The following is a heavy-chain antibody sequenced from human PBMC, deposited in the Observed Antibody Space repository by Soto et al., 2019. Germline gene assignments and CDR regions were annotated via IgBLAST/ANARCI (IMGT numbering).Heavy chain of an antibody. V-gene: IGHV3-74*01. D-gene: IGHD3-10*01. CDR3: TRGLYREYGHDS. Sequence: EVQLVESGGGLVQPGGSLRLSCAASGFTFGNFWMHWVRQATGKGLVWVSRINSDGSTSYEDSVKGRLTISRDNAKNTVYLQMNSLTAEDTAVYYCTRGLYREYGHDSWGHGALVTVSS. J-gene: IGHJ5*01. CDR1: GFTFGNFW. CDR2: INSDGST.